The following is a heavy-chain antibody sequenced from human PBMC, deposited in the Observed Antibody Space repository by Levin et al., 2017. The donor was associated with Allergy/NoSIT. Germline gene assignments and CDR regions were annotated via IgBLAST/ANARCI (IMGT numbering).Heavy chain of an antibody. CDR2: ISYDGDNK. V-gene: IGHV3-30*18. CDR3: AKDTFGEFWSGDLDRYYYEGMDV. Sequence: GESLKISCAASGFTFNTYAMHWVRQAPGKGLEWVAVISYDGDNKFYANSVKGRFTISRDNSRDTLYLQMNSLRAEDTALYYCAKDTFGEFWSGDLDRYYYEGMDVWGQGTTVTVSS. J-gene: IGHJ6*02. CDR1: GFTFNTYA. D-gene: IGHD3-3*01.